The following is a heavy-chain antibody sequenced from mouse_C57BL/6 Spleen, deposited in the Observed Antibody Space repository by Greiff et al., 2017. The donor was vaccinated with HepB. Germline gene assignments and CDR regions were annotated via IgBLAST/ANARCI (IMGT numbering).Heavy chain of an antibody. J-gene: IGHJ3*01. Sequence: VQLQQSGPELVKPGASVKISCKASGYSFTGYYMNWVKQSPEKSLEWIGEINPSTGGTTYNQKFKAKATLTVDKSSSTAYMQLKSLTSEDSAVYYCARWDGSSWGFAYWGQGTLVTVSA. D-gene: IGHD1-1*01. CDR1: GYSFTGYY. CDR2: INPSTGGT. CDR3: ARWDGSSWGFAY. V-gene: IGHV1-42*01.